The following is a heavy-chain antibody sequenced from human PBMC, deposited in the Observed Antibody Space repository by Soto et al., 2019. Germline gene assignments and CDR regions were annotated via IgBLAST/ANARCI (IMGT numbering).Heavy chain of an antibody. CDR2: IIPIFGTS. D-gene: IGHD3-9*01. CDR1: GGTFSSYA. CDR3: ARGGLRYFDWLSNWFDP. Sequence: SVKVPCKASGGTFSSYAISWVRQAPGEGLEWMGGIIPIFGTSNYAQKFQGRVTITADESTSTAYMELSSLRSEDTAVYYCARGGLRYFDWLSNWFDPWGQGTLVTVSS. V-gene: IGHV1-69*13. J-gene: IGHJ5*02.